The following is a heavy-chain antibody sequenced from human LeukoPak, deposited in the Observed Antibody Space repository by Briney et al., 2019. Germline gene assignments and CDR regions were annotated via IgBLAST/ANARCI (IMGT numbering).Heavy chain of an antibody. Sequence: PSETLSLTCTVSGGSISSYYWSWIRQPPGKGLEWIGYIYYSGSTNYNPSLKSRVTISVDTSKNQFSLKLSSVTAADTAVYYCARASPIAVAGILADWGQGTLVTVSS. J-gene: IGHJ4*02. V-gene: IGHV4-59*01. CDR2: IYYSGST. CDR1: GGSISSYY. CDR3: ARASPIAVAGILAD. D-gene: IGHD6-19*01.